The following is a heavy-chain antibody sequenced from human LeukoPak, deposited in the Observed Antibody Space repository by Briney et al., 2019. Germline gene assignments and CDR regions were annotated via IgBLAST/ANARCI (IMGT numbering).Heavy chain of an antibody. J-gene: IGHJ4*02. V-gene: IGHV1-2*02. D-gene: IGHD5-12*01. Sequence: ASVKVSCKASGYTFTGYYMHWVRQAPGQGLEWMGWINPNSGGTNYAQKFQGRVTMTRDTSISTAYMELSSLRSDDTAVYYCARADGYNVYFDCWGQGTLVTVSS. CDR1: GYTFTGYY. CDR2: INPNSGGT. CDR3: ARADGYNVYFDC.